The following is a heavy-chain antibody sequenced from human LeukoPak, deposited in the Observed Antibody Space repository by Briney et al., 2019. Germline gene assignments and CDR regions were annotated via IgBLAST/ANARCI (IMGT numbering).Heavy chain of an antibody. CDR3: ARDPNIAAAGTSWFDP. V-gene: IGHV1-69*04. J-gene: IGHJ5*02. CDR1: GGTFSSYA. CDR2: IIPIFGIA. D-gene: IGHD6-13*01. Sequence: ASVKVSCKASGGTFSSYAISWVRQAPGQGLEWMGRIIPIFGIANYAQKFQGRVTITADKSTSTAYMELSSLRSEDTAVYYCARDPNIAAAGTSWFDPWGQGTLVTVSS.